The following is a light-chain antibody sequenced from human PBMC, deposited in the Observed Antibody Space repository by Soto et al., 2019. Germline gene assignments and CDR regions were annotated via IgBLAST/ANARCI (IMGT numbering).Light chain of an antibody. Sequence: QSVLTQSPSASASLGTSVMLTCTLSSGHTNYRVAWHQQQPEKGPRYLINVKSDGTHDRGDGISDRFSGSSSGAERHLTISTLQSEDEADYYCQTWGPVVFGGGTKLTVL. V-gene: IGLV4-69*01. J-gene: IGLJ2*01. CDR2: VKSDGTH. CDR3: QTWGPVV. CDR1: SGHTNYR.